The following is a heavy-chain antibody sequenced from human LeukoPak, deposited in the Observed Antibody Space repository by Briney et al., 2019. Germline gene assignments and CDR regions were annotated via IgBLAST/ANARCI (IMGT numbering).Heavy chain of an antibody. J-gene: IGHJ4*02. CDR1: GFTFSSFS. D-gene: IGHD1-7*01. V-gene: IGHV3-21*01. CDR3: AKVMKLELRPHFDY. CDR2: INSISVYM. Sequence: GGSLRLSCATSGFTFSSFSMHWVRQAPGKGLEWVSSINSISVYMYYADSVRGRFIISRDNAKNSLYLQMSSLRAEDTAVYYCAKVMKLELRPHFDYWGQGTLVTVSS.